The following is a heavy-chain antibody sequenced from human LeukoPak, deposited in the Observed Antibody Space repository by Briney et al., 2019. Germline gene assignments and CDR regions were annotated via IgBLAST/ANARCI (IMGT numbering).Heavy chain of an antibody. J-gene: IGHJ6*02. CDR1: GFTFSSYG. CDR3: ARDRDSSGHYYYYYYGMDV. V-gene: IGHV3-30*19. Sequence: PGGSLRLSCAASGFTFSSYGMHWVRQAPGKGLEWVAVIWYDGSNKYYADSVKGRFTISRDNSKNTLYLQMNSLRAEDTAVYYCARDRDSSGHYYYYYYGMDVWGQGTTVTVSS. D-gene: IGHD3-22*01. CDR2: IWYDGSNK.